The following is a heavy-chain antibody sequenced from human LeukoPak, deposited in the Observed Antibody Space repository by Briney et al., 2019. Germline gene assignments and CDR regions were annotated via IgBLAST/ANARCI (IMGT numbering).Heavy chain of an antibody. CDR3: ALITYYDFWSGPPHRDAFDI. V-gene: IGHV3-48*01. D-gene: IGHD3-3*01. CDR1: RFTFSSYS. J-gene: IGHJ3*02. Sequence: GGSLRLSCAASRFTFSSYSMNWVRQAPGKGLEWVSYISSSSSTIYYADSVKGRFTISRDNAKNSLYLQMNSLRAEGTAVYYCALITYYDFWSGPPHRDAFDIWGQGTMVTVSS. CDR2: ISSSSSTI.